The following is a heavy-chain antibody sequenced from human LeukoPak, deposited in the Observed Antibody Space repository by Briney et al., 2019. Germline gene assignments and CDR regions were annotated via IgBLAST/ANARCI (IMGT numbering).Heavy chain of an antibody. CDR2: ISGSSDYK. D-gene: IGHD6-19*01. CDR3: ARGPQWLAYDY. Sequence: GGSLRLSCAASGFTFSTYSMNWVRQAPGKGLEWVSSISGSSDYKYYADSVKGRFIISRDNAKNSLYLQMNGLRVEDTAVYYCARGPQWLAYDYWGQGTLVTVSS. CDR1: GFTFSTYS. J-gene: IGHJ4*02. V-gene: IGHV3-21*01.